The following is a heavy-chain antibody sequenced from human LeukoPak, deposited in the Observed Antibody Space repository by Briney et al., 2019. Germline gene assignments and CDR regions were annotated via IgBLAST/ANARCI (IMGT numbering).Heavy chain of an antibody. CDR1: GFTFTTYW. CDR3: ARTSPTSHFDF. CDR2: INGDGSNS. J-gene: IGHJ4*02. Sequence: PGGSLRLSCVASGFTFTTYWMHWVRQAPGEGLVWVSRINGDGSNSNYAVSVKGRFTISRDNARNTLYLQMNGLRAEDTALYYCARTSPTSHFDFWGQGTLVTVSS. D-gene: IGHD3-16*01. V-gene: IGHV3-74*01.